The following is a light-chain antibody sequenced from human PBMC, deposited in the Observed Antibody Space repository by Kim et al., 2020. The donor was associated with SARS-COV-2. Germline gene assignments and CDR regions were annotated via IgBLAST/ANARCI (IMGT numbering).Light chain of an antibody. Sequence: QSVLTQPPSASGTPGQRVTISCSGSSSNIGSNTVNWYQQLPGTAPKLLIYSNNQRPSGVPDRFSGSKSGTSASRAISGLQSEDGADYYCAAWDDSLNGQGVFGGGTQLAVL. CDR1: SSNIGSNT. CDR2: SNN. V-gene: IGLV1-44*01. J-gene: IGLJ2*01. CDR3: AAWDDSLNGQGV.